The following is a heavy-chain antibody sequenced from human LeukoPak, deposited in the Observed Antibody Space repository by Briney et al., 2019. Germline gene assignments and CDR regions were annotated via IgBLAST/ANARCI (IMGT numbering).Heavy chain of an antibody. Sequence: GASVKVSCKASGGTFSSYAISWVRQAPGRGLEWMGRIVPIFGTANYAQKFQGRVTITTDESTSTAYMELSSLRSEDTAVYYCARGAARHVLRYFDWLPDYWGQGTLVTVSS. CDR3: ARGAARHVLRYFDWLPDY. CDR2: IVPIFGTA. CDR1: GGTFSSYA. D-gene: IGHD3-9*01. V-gene: IGHV1-69*05. J-gene: IGHJ4*02.